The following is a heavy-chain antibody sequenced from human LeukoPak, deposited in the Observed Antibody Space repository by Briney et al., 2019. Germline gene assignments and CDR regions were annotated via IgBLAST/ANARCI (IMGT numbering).Heavy chain of an antibody. J-gene: IGHJ4*02. V-gene: IGHV3-33*01. CDR1: GFTFSSYG. D-gene: IGHD2-2*02. CDR3: ARKLGYCTRNSCYRGDQ. Sequence: PGGSLRLSCAASGFTFSSYGMHWVRQAPGKGLEWVAVIWYDGSNKYYADSVKGRFTISRDNSKNTLYLQMNSLRVEDTAVYYWARKLGYCTRNSCYRGDQGGKGTWVT. CDR2: IWYDGSNK.